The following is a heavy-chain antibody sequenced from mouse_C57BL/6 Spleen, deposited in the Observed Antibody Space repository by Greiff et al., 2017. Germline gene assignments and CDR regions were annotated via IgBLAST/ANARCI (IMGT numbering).Heavy chain of an antibody. V-gene: IGHV1-62-2*01. Sequence: QVHVKQSGAELVKPGASVKLSCKASGYTFTEYTIHWVKQRSGQGLEWIGWFYPGSGSIKYNEKFKDKATLTADKSSSTVYMELSRLTSEDSAVYFCARHSRYYYGSSSAWFAYWGQGTLVTVSA. CDR1: GYTFTEYT. J-gene: IGHJ3*01. CDR2: FYPGSGSI. CDR3: ARHSRYYYGSSSAWFAY. D-gene: IGHD1-1*01.